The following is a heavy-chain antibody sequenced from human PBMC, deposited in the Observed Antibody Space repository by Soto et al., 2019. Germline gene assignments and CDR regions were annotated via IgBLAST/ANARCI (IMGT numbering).Heavy chain of an antibody. Sequence: SVKVSCKASGVTFSRQDMRWVRQAPGQGLEWMGGIIPIFGTPQYAEKFQDRVTITADESTSTAYMELSSLTSEDTAVYYCATQFHHCGGDCYRGPYFGMDVWGQGTTVTVSS. CDR2: IIPIFGTP. D-gene: IGHD2-21*02. J-gene: IGHJ6*02. CDR3: ATQFHHCGGDCYRGPYFGMDV. CDR1: GVTFSRQD. V-gene: IGHV1-69*13.